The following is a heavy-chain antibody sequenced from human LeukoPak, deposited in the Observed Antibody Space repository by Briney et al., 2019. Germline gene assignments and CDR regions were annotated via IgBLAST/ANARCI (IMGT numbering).Heavy chain of an antibody. CDR1: GFTFNSYE. D-gene: IGHD1-14*01. V-gene: IGHV3-48*03. Sequence: GGSLRLSCAASGFTFNSYEMNWVRQAPGKGLEWVSYISSSGSTIYYADSVKGRFTISRDNAKNSLYLQMNSLRAEDTAVYYCSRDPQFPDNYYYYMDVWGKGTTVTVSS. CDR3: SRDPQFPDNYYYYMDV. J-gene: IGHJ6*03. CDR2: ISSSGSTI.